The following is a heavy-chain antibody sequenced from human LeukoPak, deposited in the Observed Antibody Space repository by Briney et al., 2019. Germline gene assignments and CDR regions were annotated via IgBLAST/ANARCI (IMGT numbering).Heavy chain of an antibody. CDR2: INHSGST. J-gene: IGHJ5*02. D-gene: IGHD3-10*01. CDR3: ARVRLLWFGRNWFDP. Sequence: SETLSLTCAVYAGSFSGYYWSWIRQPPGKGLEWIGEINHSGSTNYNPSLKSRVTISVDTSKNQFSLKLSSVTAADTAVYYCARVRLLWFGRNWFDPWGQGTLVTVSS. CDR1: AGSFSGYY. V-gene: IGHV4-34*01.